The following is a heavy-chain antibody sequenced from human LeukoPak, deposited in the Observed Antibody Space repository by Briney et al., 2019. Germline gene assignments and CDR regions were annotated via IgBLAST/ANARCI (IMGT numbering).Heavy chain of an antibody. CDR3: AKDQGDWAYYYDSSGPGNFDY. Sequence: PPGGSLRLSCAASGFTFSTYSMTWVRQVPGKGLEWVSAISGSGGSTYYADSVKGRFTISRDNSKNTLYLQMNSLRAEDTAVYYCAKDQGDWAYYYDSSGPGNFDYWGQGTLVTVSS. CDR2: ISGSGGST. J-gene: IGHJ4*02. V-gene: IGHV3-23*01. D-gene: IGHD3-22*01. CDR1: GFTFSTYS.